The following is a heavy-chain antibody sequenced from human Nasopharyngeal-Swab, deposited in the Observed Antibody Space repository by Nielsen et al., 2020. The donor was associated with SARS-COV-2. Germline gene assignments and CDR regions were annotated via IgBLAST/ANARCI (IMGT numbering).Heavy chain of an antibody. V-gene: IGHV3-30*18. Sequence: GGSLRLSCAAYGFTFSSYGMHWVRQAPGKGLEWVAVISYDGSNKYYADSVKGRFTISRDNSKNTLYLQMNSLRAEDTAVYYCANAAGTSDYWGQGTLVTVSS. CDR3: ANAAGTSDY. CDR2: ISYDGSNK. D-gene: IGHD6-13*01. J-gene: IGHJ4*02. CDR1: GFTFSSYG.